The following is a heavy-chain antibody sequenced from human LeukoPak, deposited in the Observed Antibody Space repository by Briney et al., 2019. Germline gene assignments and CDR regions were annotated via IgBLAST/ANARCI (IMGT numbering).Heavy chain of an antibody. CDR2: INHSGSI. D-gene: IGHD1-7*01. CDR1: GGSFSGYY. J-gene: IGHJ4*02. CDR3: AFTTGNYYLDY. Sequence: SEALSLTCAVYGGSFSGYYWSWIRQSPGKGLEWIGEINHSGSINYNPSLKSRVTVSVDSSRNQFSLILGSVTAADTAVYYCAFTTGNYYLDYWGQGTPVTVSS. V-gene: IGHV4-34*01.